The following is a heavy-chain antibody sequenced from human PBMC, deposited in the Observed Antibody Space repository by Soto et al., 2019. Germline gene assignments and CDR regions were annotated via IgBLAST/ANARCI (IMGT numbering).Heavy chain of an antibody. CDR1: GFTFSSYW. CDR2: INPDGSAA. V-gene: IGHV3-74*01. D-gene: IGHD3-10*01. CDR3: GRGGSXXXMAPGY. Sequence: GGSLRLSCAASGFTFSSYWMHWVRQAPGKGLVWVSRINPDGSAANYADSVKGRFTISRDNAKNTLYLQMNSLRAEDTAVFYCGRGGSXXXMAPGYWGQGTLVTVSS. J-gene: IGHJ4*02.